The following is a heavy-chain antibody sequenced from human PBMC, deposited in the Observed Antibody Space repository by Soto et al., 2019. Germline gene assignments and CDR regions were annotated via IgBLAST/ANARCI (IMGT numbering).Heavy chain of an antibody. J-gene: IGHJ4*02. Sequence: GGSLRHSWRASGLNFRHRAMSRVRQAPGEGLEWVSVTTDTGGDTKYADSVRGRFTMSRDNSKKTLYLQMNSLRVEDSALYYCARGSTDSYPGSRIFDFWGRGTLVTSPQ. CDR3: ARGSTDSYPGSRIFDF. CDR2: TTDTGGDT. CDR1: GLNFRHRA. D-gene: IGHD3-10*01. V-gene: IGHV3-23*01.